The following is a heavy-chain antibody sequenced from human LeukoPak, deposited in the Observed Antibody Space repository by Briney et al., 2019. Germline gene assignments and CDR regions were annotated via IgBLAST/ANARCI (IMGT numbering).Heavy chain of an antibody. Sequence: PGGSLRLSCAASGFIFRSHGMNWVRQAPGKGLEWVSGISPNGDITYYADSVKGRFTISRDNSKNTVYLQMDSLRFEDAAVYYCAELGITMIGGVWGKGTTVTISS. CDR2: ISPNGDIT. V-gene: IGHV3-23*01. J-gene: IGHJ6*03. D-gene: IGHD3-10*02. CDR1: GFIFRSHG. CDR3: AELGITMIGGV.